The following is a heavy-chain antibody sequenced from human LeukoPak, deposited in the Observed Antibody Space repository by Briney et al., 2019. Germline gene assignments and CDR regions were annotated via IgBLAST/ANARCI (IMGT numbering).Heavy chain of an antibody. Sequence: GGSLRLSCAASGFTFSSYEMNWVRLAPGKGLEWVSYISSSGSTIYYADSVKGRFTISRDNAKNSLYLQMNSLRAEDTAVYYCARDRTRDFGVVTARPHYYYGMDVWGQGTTVTVSS. CDR2: ISSSGSTI. CDR3: ARDRTRDFGVVTARPHYYYGMDV. D-gene: IGHD3-3*01. CDR1: GFTFSSYE. J-gene: IGHJ6*02. V-gene: IGHV3-48*03.